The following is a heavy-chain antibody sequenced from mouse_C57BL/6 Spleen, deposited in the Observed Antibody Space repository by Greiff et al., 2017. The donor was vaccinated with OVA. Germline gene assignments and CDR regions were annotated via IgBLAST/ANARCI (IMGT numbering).Heavy chain of an antibody. V-gene: IGHV1-4*01. Sequence: QVQLQQSGAELARPGASVKMSCKASGYTFTSYTMHWVKQRPGQGLEWIGYINPSSGYTKYNQKFKDKATLTADNSSSTAYKQLSILTSENSAVYYGASPYYYGSSYGYVDVWGTGTTVTVSS. CDR2: INPSSGYT. D-gene: IGHD1-1*01. J-gene: IGHJ1*03. CDR3: ASPYYYGSSYGYVDV. CDR1: GYTFTSYT.